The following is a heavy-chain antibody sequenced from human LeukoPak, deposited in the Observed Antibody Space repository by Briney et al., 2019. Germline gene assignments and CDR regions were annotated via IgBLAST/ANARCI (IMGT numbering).Heavy chain of an antibody. CDR3: ARERRDGYNFDY. D-gene: IGHD5-24*01. CDR2: IYSGGST. J-gene: IGHJ4*02. Sequence: QTGGSLRLSCAASGFTVSSNYMSWVRQAPGKGLEWVSVIYSGGSTYYADSVKGRFTIPRDNSKNTLYLQMNSLRAEDTAVYYCARERRDGYNFDYWGQGTLVTVSS. V-gene: IGHV3-66*01. CDR1: GFTVSSNY.